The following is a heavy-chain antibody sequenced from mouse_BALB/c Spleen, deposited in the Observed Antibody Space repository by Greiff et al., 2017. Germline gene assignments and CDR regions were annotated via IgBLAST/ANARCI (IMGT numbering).Heavy chain of an antibody. CDR1: GFTFSSYA. CDR3: ERAGSNYGGY. Sequence: EVQLVESGGGLVKPGGSLKLSCAASGFTFSSYAMSWVRQTPEKRLEWVATISSGGSYTYYPDSVKGRFTISRDNAKNTLYLQMSSLRSEDTAMYYCERAGSNYGGYWGQGTSVTVSS. CDR2: ISSGGSYT. V-gene: IGHV5-9-3*01. J-gene: IGHJ4*01. D-gene: IGHD2-5*01.